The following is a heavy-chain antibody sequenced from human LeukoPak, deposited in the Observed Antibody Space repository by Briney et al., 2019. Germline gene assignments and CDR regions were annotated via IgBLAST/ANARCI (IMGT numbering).Heavy chain of an antibody. D-gene: IGHD3-16*02. Sequence: SETLSLTCTVSGGSTSSYCWSWIRQPPGKGLEWIGYISYSGSTNYNPSLKSRVTISVDTSKNPFSLKLNSVTAADTAVYYCARYIWGSYPTFEDYWGQGSLVTVSS. V-gene: IGHV4-59*01. CDR1: GGSTSSYC. CDR3: ARYIWGSYPTFEDY. CDR2: ISYSGST. J-gene: IGHJ4*02.